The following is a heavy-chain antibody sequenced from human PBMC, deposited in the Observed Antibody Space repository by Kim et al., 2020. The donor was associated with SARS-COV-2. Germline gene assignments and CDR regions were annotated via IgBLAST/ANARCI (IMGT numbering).Heavy chain of an antibody. J-gene: IGHJ4*02. CDR3: AKGERITMIVVVNLFDY. V-gene: IGHV3-23*01. Sequence: VKGRFPISRDNSKTTLYLQMNSLRAEDTAVYYCAKGERITMIVVVNLFDYWGQGTLVTVSS. D-gene: IGHD3-22*01.